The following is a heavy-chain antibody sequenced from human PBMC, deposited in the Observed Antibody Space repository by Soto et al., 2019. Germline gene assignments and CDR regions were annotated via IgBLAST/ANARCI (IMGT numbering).Heavy chain of an antibody. CDR2: ISSSGGST. Sequence: GGSLRLSCAASGFTFSSYAMSWVRQAPGKGLEWVSGISSSGGSTYYADSVKGRFTISRDNSKNTQYLQMNCLGAEDTAVYYCAKDLSYYYYMDVWGKGTTVTVSS. J-gene: IGHJ6*03. CDR1: GFTFSSYA. V-gene: IGHV3-23*01. CDR3: AKDLSYYYYMDV.